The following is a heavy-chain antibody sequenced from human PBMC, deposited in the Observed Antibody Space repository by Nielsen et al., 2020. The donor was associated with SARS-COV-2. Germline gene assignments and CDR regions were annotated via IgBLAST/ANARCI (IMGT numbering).Heavy chain of an antibody. CDR1: GTTSTNYH. D-gene: IGHD3-16*02. J-gene: IGHJ5*02. V-gene: IGHV1-3*01. Sequence: ASVKVSCKASGTTSTNYHIHWVRQTPGQRFEWMGWIHAGNGNTKYSQKFQGRITITRDTAATTGYMELSSLRSEDTAVYFCVIVTAALAFDPWGQGSLVTVSS. CDR2: IHAGNGNT. CDR3: VIVTAALAFDP.